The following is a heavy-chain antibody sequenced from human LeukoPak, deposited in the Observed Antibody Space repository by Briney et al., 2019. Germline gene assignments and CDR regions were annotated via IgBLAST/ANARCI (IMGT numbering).Heavy chain of an antibody. V-gene: IGHV3-21*01. D-gene: IGHD2-15*01. J-gene: IGHJ6*03. CDR2: ISSSSSYI. CDR3: ARGRTHPKWAVAATRRYYYYYMDV. Sequence: PGGSLRLSCAASGFTFSSYSMNWVRQAPGKGLEWVSSISSSSSYIYYADSVKGRFTISRDNAKNSLYLQMNSLRAEDTAVYYCARGRTHPKWAVAATRRYYYYYMDVWGKGTTVTVSS. CDR1: GFTFSSYS.